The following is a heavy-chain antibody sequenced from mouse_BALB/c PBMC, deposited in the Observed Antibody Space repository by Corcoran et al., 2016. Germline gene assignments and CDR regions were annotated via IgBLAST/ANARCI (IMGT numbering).Heavy chain of an antibody. V-gene: IGHV14-3*02. J-gene: IGHJ4*01. Sequence: EVQLQQSGAELVKPGASVKLSCTASGFNIKDNYMHWVKKRPEQGLEGIGRIDPAHGNTKYDPKFQGKATIQADKSSNTAYLQLSSLTSEDTAVYYCARRAMDYWGQGTSVTVSS. CDR2: IDPAHGNT. CDR1: GFNIKDNY. CDR3: ARRAMDY.